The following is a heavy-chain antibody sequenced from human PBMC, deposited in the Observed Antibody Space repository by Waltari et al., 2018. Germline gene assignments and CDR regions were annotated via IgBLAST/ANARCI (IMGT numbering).Heavy chain of an antibody. CDR1: GGTFSSYA. CDR3: ARGNYGGNRGAFDI. J-gene: IGHJ3*02. D-gene: IGHD2-15*01. V-gene: IGHV1-69*13. CDR2: IIPICGTA. Sequence: QVQLVQSGAEVKKPGSSVKVSCKASGGTFSSYAISWVRQAPGQGLEWMGGIIPICGTANDAQKFQGRVTITADESTSTAYMELSSLRSEDTAVYYCARGNYGGNRGAFDIWGQGTMVTVSS.